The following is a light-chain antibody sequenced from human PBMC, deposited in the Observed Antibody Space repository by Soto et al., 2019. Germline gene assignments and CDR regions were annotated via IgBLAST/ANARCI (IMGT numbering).Light chain of an antibody. J-gene: IGKJ5*01. CDR3: QQSYSTLFT. Sequence: DIQMTQSPSSLSASVGDRVTITCRASQSISSYLTWYQQKPGKAPKLLIYAASSLQSGLPSRFSGSGSGTDFTITISSLQPEDFATDYCQQSYSTLFTFGHGTRVEIK. CDR2: AAS. CDR1: QSISSY. V-gene: IGKV1-39*01.